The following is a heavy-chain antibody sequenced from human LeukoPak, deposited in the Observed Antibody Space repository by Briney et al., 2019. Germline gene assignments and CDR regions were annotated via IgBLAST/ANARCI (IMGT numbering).Heavy chain of an antibody. V-gene: IGHV3-23*01. CDR2: ISGSGGST. D-gene: IGHD3-10*01. J-gene: IGHJ6*04. Sequence: SGGSLRLSCAASGFTFSSYAMSWVRQAPGKGLEWVSAISGSGGSTYYADSVKGRFTISRDNSKNTLYLQMNSLRAEDTAVYYCAKGAGSERRTNYFFFMDVWGKGTTVTVSS. CDR3: AKGAGSERRTNYFFFMDV. CDR1: GFTFSSYA.